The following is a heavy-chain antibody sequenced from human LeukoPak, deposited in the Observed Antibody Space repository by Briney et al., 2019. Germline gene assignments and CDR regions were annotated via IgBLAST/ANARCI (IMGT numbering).Heavy chain of an antibody. CDR2: ITANARSK. CDR3: ARGPSSYFYMDV. CDR1: GFTFSDYT. J-gene: IGHJ6*03. V-gene: IGHV3-64*02. Sequence: GGSLRLSCAGSGFTFSDYTMHWGRQGTGKGLKYVSAITANARSKYHADSVRGRFTISRDNSKDTLYLQMGSLRPEDTAVYYCARGPSSYFYMDVWGKGTTVTISS.